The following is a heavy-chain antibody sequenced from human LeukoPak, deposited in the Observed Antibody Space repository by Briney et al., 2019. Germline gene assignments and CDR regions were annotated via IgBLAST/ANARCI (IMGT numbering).Heavy chain of an antibody. Sequence: PGGSLRLSCAASGFTFDDYAMHWVRQAPGKGLEWVSLISWDGGSTYYADSVKGRFTISRDGSKNTLYLQMNSLRAEDTAVYYCASKDPYDSRGYLLDYWGQGTLVTVSS. J-gene: IGHJ4*02. CDR2: ISWDGGST. CDR1: GFTFDDYA. D-gene: IGHD3-22*01. V-gene: IGHV3-43D*03. CDR3: ASKDPYDSRGYLLDY.